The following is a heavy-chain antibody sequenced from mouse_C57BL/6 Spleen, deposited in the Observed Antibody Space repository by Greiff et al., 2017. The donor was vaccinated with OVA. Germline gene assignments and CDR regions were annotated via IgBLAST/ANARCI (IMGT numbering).Heavy chain of an antibody. CDR2: ISYSGST. V-gene: IGHV3-1*01. Sequence: DVKLQESGPGMVKPSQSLSLTCTVTGYSITSGYDWHWIRHFPGNKLEWMGYISYSGSTNYNPSLNSRISITHDTSKNPFFLKLNSVTTEDSATYYCARDSGRGYYAMDYWGQGTSVTVSS. CDR1: GYSITSGYD. CDR3: ARDSGRGYYAMDY. J-gene: IGHJ4*01. D-gene: IGHD3-1*01.